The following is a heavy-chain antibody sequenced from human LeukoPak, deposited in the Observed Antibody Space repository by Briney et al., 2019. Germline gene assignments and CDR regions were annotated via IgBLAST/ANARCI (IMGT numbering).Heavy chain of an antibody. Sequence: SETLSLTCTVSGGPISSYYWSWIRQPPGKGLEWIGYIYYSGSTNYNPSLKSRVTISVDTSKNQFSLKLSSVTAADTAVYYCARGGYSYGHYYYYYMDVWGKGTTVTISS. V-gene: IGHV4-59*01. J-gene: IGHJ6*03. D-gene: IGHD5-18*01. CDR3: ARGGYSYGHYYYYYMDV. CDR1: GGPISSYY. CDR2: IYYSGST.